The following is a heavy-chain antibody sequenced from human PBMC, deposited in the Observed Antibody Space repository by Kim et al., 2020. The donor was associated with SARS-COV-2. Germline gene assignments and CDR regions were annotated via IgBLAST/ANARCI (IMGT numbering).Heavy chain of an antibody. CDR2: SKK. J-gene: IGHJ4*02. CDR3: AKGPSVAPDY. D-gene: IGHD2-15*01. V-gene: IGHV3-30*02. Sequence: SKKNYDDSGRGRFTSSRDNSKNALYLQRNSRRDEDTAVYYCAKGPSVAPDYWGQGTLVTVSS.